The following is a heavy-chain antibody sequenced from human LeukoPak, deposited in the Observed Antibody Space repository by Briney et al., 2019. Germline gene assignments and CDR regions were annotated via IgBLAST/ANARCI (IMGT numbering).Heavy chain of an antibody. J-gene: IGHJ6*03. CDR2: INWKGGST. V-gene: IGHV3-20*04. D-gene: IGHD3-9*01. CDR3: ARGYYDILTGYYEDYYYMDV. Sequence: GGSLRLSCAASGFTFDDYGMSWLRHAPGKGLEWVSGINWKGGSTGYADSVKRRFTISRDNAKNSLYLQMNSLRAQDTALYYCARGYYDILTGYYEDYYYMDVWGKGTTVTVSS. CDR1: GFTFDDYG.